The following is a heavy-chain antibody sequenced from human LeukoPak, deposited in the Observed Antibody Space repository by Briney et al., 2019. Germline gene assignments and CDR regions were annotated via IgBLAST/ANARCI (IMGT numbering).Heavy chain of an antibody. CDR1: GGSISSGSYY. CDR2: IYTSGST. D-gene: IGHD4-17*01. Sequence: PSETLSLTCTVSGGSISSGSYYWSWIRQPAGKGLEWIGRIYTSGSTNYNPSLKSRVTISVDTSKNQFSLKLSSVTAADTAVYYCARVGGTTVPRYYFDYWGQGTLVTVSS. CDR3: ARVGGTTVPRYYFDY. V-gene: IGHV4-61*02. J-gene: IGHJ4*02.